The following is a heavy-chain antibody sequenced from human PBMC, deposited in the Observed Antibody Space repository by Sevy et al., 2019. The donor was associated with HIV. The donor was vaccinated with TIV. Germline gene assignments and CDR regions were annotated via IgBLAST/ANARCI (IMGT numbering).Heavy chain of an antibody. Sequence: GGSLRLSCAASGFTFSSYEMNWVRQAPGKGLECVSYISISGSTIYYADSVKGRFTISRVNAKNSLYLQMNSLRAEDMAVYYWAGAPYCSSTSCYGFDYWGQGTLVTVSS. CDR3: AGAPYCSSTSCYGFDY. CDR1: GFTFSSYE. D-gene: IGHD2-2*01. J-gene: IGHJ4*02. V-gene: IGHV3-48*03. CDR2: ISISGSTI.